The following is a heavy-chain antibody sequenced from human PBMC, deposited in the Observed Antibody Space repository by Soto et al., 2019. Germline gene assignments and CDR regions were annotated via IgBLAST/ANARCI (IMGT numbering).Heavy chain of an antibody. V-gene: IGHV4-30-2*01. CDR1: GGSISSGGYS. CDR3: ARVPGS. Sequence: PSETLSLTCAVSGGSISSGGYSWSWIRQPPGKGLEWIGYIYHSGSTYYNPSLKSRVTISVDRSKNQFSLELSSVTAADTAVYYCARVPGSWGQGTLVTVST. D-gene: IGHD5-12*01. J-gene: IGHJ5*02. CDR2: IYHSGST.